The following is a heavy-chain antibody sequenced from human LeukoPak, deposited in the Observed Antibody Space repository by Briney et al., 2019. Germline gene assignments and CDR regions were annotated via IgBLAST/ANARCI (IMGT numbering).Heavy chain of an antibody. CDR2: INPSGGST. Sequence: ASVKVSCKASGYTFTSYYMHWVRQAPGQGLEWMGIINPSGGSTSYAQKFQGRVTMTRDMSTNTVYMEPSSLRSEDTAVYYCARERYIAAAAHNWFDPWGQGTLVTVSS. CDR1: GYTFTSYY. J-gene: IGHJ5*02. V-gene: IGHV1-46*01. CDR3: ARERYIAAAAHNWFDP. D-gene: IGHD6-13*01.